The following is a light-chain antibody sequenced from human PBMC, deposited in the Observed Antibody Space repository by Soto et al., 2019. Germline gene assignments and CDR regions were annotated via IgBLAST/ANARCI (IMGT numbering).Light chain of an antibody. CDR3: QQRSRWLWM. Sequence: EIVLTQSPATLSLSPGERATLSCRASQSVSSYLAWYQQKPGQAPRLLIYDASNRATGIPARFSGSGSGTDFTLTISSLEPEDFAVYYCQQRSRWLWMFGQGTRVEIK. CDR2: DAS. V-gene: IGKV3-11*01. J-gene: IGKJ1*01. CDR1: QSVSSY.